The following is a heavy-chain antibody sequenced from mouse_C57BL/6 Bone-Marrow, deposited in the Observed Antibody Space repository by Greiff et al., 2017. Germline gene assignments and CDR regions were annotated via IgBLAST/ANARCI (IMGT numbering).Heavy chain of an antibody. V-gene: IGHV14-2*01. CDR2: IDPEDGET. CDR1: GFNIKDYY. CDR3: AFYYGYDEGAWFAY. J-gene: IGHJ3*01. D-gene: IGHD2-2*01. Sequence: DVQLVESGAELVKPGASVKLSCTASGFNIKDYYMHWVKQRTEQGLEWIGRIDPEDGETKYAPKFQGKATITADTSSNTAYLQLSSLTSEDTAVYYCAFYYGYDEGAWFAYWGQGTLVTVSA.